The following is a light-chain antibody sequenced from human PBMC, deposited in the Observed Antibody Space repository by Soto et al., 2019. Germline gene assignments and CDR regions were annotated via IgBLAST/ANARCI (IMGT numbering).Light chain of an antibody. CDR3: QQRSNWPWT. J-gene: IGKJ1*01. Sequence: EIVLTQSPATLSLSPGERATLSCRASQSVSSYLASYQQKPGQAPRLLIYDASNRATGIPARFSGSGSGTDFTLTISSLEPEAFAVYYCQQRSNWPWTFGQGTKVEIK. V-gene: IGKV3-11*01. CDR1: QSVSSY. CDR2: DAS.